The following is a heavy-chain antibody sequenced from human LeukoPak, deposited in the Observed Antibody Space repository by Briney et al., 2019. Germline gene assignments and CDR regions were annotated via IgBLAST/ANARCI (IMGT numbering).Heavy chain of an antibody. CDR2: IIPIFGTA. J-gene: IGHJ4*02. D-gene: IGHD1/OR15-1a*01. Sequence: SVKVSCKASGGTFSSYAISWVRQAPGQGLEWMGRIIPIFGTANYAQKFQGRGTMTTDESTSTAYRELSSVRSEDTAVYSCASGISPRNTGPFDYWGQGTLVTVSS. V-gene: IGHV1-69*05. CDR1: GGTFSSYA. CDR3: ASGISPRNTGPFDY.